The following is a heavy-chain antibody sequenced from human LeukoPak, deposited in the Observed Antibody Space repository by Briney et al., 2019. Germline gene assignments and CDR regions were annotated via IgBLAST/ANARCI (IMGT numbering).Heavy chain of an antibody. Sequence: ASVKVSCKASGGTFSSYAISWVRQAPGQGLEWMGGIIPIFGTANYAQKFQGRVTITTDESTSTAYMELSSLRSEDTAVYYCARLGSIAAERYYYYYYMDVWGKGTTVTVSS. CDR2: IIPIFGTA. CDR3: ARLGSIAAERYYYYYYMDV. J-gene: IGHJ6*03. V-gene: IGHV1-69*05. D-gene: IGHD6-13*01. CDR1: GGTFSSYA.